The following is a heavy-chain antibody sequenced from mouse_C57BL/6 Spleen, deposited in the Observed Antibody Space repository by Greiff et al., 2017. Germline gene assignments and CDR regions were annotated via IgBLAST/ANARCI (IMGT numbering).Heavy chain of an antibody. D-gene: IGHD2-4*01. V-gene: IGHV1-52*01. J-gene: IGHJ4*01. CDR1: GYTFTSYW. Sequence: VQLQQPGAELVRPGSSVKLSCKASGYTFTSYWMHWVKQRPIQGLEWIGNIDPSDSETHYNQKFKDKATLTVDKSSSTAYMQLSSLTSEDSAVYYCARNYDSYYYAMDDWGQGTSVTVSS. CDR3: ARNYDSYYYAMDD. CDR2: IDPSDSET.